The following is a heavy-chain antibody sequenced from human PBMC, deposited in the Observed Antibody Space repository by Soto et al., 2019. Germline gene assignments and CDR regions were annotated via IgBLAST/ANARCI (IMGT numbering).Heavy chain of an antibody. CDR2: IDPSDSYT. Sequence: GESLKISCKGSGYSFTSYWISWVRQMPGKGLEWMGRIDPSDSYTNYSPSFQGHVTISADKSISTAYLQWSSLKASDTAMYYCARGYCSSTSCYTQVFDYWGQGTLVTVSS. CDR1: GYSFTSYW. J-gene: IGHJ4*02. D-gene: IGHD2-2*02. CDR3: ARGYCSSTSCYTQVFDY. V-gene: IGHV5-10-1*01.